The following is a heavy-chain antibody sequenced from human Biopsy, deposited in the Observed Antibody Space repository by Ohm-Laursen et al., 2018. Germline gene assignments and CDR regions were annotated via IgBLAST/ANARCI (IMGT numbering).Heavy chain of an antibody. V-gene: IGHV4-59*11. D-gene: IGHD4-23*01. CDR3: ARGSNEYGGLYFPH. Sequence: GTLSLTCTVSGGSFTGHYWTWIRQPPGKGLEWIGHISHAGYTSYKSSLKSRVTISLVTSRKHFSLRLTSLAAADTAVYYCARGSNEYGGLYFPHWGQGTLVTVSS. J-gene: IGHJ1*01. CDR2: ISHAGYT. CDR1: GGSFTGHY.